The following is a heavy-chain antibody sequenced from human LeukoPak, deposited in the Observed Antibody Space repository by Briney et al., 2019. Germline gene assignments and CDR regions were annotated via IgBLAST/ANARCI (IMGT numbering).Heavy chain of an antibody. CDR1: GFTFNTYG. Sequence: PGGSLRLSCAASGFTFNTYGMSWVRQAPGKGLEWVSAISGSGGSTYYTHSVQGRFTISRDNAKNTLHLQMNSLRAEDTAVYYCARGARGSGTASDYWGQGTLVTVSS. J-gene: IGHJ4*02. V-gene: IGHV3-23*01. CDR2: ISGSGGST. CDR3: ARGARGSGTASDY. D-gene: IGHD3-10*01.